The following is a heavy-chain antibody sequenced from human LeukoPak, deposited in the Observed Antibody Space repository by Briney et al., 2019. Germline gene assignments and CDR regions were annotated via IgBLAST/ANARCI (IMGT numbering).Heavy chain of an antibody. V-gene: IGHV4-39*07. J-gene: IGHJ4*02. CDR2: VYSSGSL. CDR3: ARDRRQRDYFDF. D-gene: IGHD1-1*01. Sequence: NPSETLSLTCTVSGGSINIRNYYWAWIRQPPGRQLEWIGSVYSSGSLYYNPSLKSRVTILVDTSKNQFSLKLNSVTAADTAVYYCARDRRQRDYFDFWGQGARVSVSS. CDR1: GGSINIRNYY.